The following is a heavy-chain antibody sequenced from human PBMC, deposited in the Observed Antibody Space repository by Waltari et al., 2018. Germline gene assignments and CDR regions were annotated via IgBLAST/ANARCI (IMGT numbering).Heavy chain of an antibody. CDR1: GFTFDNYA. CDR2: ISWNSGSI. CDR3: ARSSGSGTYTSIDY. J-gene: IGHJ4*02. D-gene: IGHD3-10*01. V-gene: IGHV3-9*01. Sequence: EVQLVESGGGLVQPGKSLRLSCATSGFTFDNYAMNWVRQPPGKGLGWVSDISWNSGSIGYADYVKCRFTISRDNAKNSLYLQMNSVRAEDTAFYYCARSSGSGTYTSIDYWGQGTLVTVSS.